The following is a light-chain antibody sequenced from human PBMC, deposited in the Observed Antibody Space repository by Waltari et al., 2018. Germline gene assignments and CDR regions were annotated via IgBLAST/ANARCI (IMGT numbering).Light chain of an antibody. J-gene: IGLJ2*01. CDR1: TSNVVGSYH. CDR2: DVT. Sequence: QSSLPPPPSAAGSPGRSVAIPCTATTSNVVGSYHDVWYQQRPGKAPKLFIYDVTKRPSGVPDRFSGSKSANTASLTVSGLQAEDEADYYCSSYAGSNYVVFGGGTKLTVL. V-gene: IGLV2-8*01. CDR3: SSYAGSNYVV.